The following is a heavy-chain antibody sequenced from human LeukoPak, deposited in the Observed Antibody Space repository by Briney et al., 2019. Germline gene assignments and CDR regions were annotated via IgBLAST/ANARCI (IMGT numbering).Heavy chain of an antibody. CDR1: GFTFSSYA. CDR3: ARCRYTSGWLDAFDI. D-gene: IGHD6-19*01. J-gene: IGHJ3*02. V-gene: IGHV3-48*03. Sequence: GGSLRLSRAASGFTFSSYAMSWVRQAPGKGLEWVSYISSSGDTIYSADSVKGRFSPSRENAKNLMYLQMIGLRAEDTALYYCARCRYTSGWLDAFDIWGQGTMVTVSS. CDR2: ISSSGDTI.